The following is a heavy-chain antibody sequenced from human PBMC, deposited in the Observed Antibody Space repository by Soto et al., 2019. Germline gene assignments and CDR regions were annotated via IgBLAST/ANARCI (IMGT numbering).Heavy chain of an antibody. CDR3: ARREIQGLIDY. Sequence: SETLSLTCNVSGGFISNSNYYWGWIRQPPGKGLEWIGSIYYTGNTYYNPSLKRRVTISVDTSKNQFSLKLTSVTAVDTAVYFCARREIQGLIDYWGQGTLVTVSS. D-gene: IGHD1-26*01. V-gene: IGHV4-39*01. J-gene: IGHJ4*02. CDR1: GGFISNSNYY. CDR2: IYYTGNT.